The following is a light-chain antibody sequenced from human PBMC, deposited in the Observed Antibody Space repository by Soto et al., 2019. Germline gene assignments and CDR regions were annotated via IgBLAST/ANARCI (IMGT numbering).Light chain of an antibody. Sequence: QSALTQPASVSGSPGQSITISRTGTSSDVGSYNLVSWFQQHPGEAPKLIIYEVSDRPSGVSNRFSGSKSGNTASLTISGLQGSDEADYYCCSYAGRINWVFGGGTKLTVL. V-gene: IGLV2-23*02. CDR2: EVS. J-gene: IGLJ3*02. CDR1: SSDVGSYNL. CDR3: CSYAGRINWV.